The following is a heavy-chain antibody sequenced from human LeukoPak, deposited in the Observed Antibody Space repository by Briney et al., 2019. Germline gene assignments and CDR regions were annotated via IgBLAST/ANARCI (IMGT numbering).Heavy chain of an antibody. V-gene: IGHV3-43*01. CDR1: GFTFDDYT. D-gene: IGHD6-13*01. CDR2: ISCDCGNT. CDR3: AKDEFHCLLFSNSWYSIDY. J-gene: IGHJ4*02. Sequence: GGSLRLSCAASGFTFDDYTMHWFRHSPGKGLEWVSRISCDCGNTYYAHSVQGRFTVSRDNSKNSLYLQVNLLRTVDTALYERAKDEFHCLLFSNSWYSIDYSGQGSLVTV.